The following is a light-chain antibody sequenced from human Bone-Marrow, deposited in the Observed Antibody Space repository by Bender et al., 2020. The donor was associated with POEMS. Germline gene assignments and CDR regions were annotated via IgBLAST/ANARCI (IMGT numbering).Light chain of an antibody. CDR3: CAYEVSSTLM. J-gene: IGLJ3*02. Sequence: QSALTQPASVSGSPGQSITISCTGTNNDVGHSDSVSWYQQHPDRAPKLIIFDVHYRPSGTSHRFSGAKAGITASLTISGLQGEDEATYYCCAYEVSSTLMFGGGTQLTV. CDR1: NNDVGHSDS. CDR2: DVH. V-gene: IGLV2-23*02.